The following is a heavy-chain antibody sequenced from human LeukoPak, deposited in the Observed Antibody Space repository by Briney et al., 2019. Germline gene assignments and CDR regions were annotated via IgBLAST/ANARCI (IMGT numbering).Heavy chain of an antibody. CDR3: ARRFDS. CDR1: GFTFSSYE. V-gene: IGHV3-48*03. J-gene: IGHJ4*02. CDR2: ISSSGRTI. Sequence: GGSLRLSCAASGFTFSSYEMNWVRQAPGKGLEGVSYISSSGRTIYYADSVKGRFIICRDNATNSLYLQMNSLRAEDTAVYYCARRFDSWGQGTLVTVSS.